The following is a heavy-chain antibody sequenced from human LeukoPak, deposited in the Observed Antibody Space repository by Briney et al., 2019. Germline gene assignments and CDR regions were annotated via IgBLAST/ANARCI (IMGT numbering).Heavy chain of an antibody. CDR1: GYTFTGYY. D-gene: IGHD5-12*01. J-gene: IGHJ4*02. CDR3: ARDQEEEWLRYCYFDY. V-gene: IGHV1-2*02. CDR2: INPNSGGT. Sequence: ASVKVSRKASGYTFTGYYMHWVRQAPGQGLEWMGWINPNSGGTNYAQKFQGRVTMTRDTSISTAYMELSRLRSDDTAVYYCARDQEEEWLRYCYFDYWGQGTLVTVSS.